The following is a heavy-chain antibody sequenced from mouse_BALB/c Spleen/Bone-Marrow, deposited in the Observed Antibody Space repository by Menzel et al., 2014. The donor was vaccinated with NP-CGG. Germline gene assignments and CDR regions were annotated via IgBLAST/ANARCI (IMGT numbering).Heavy chain of an antibody. J-gene: IGHJ4*01. CDR2: IDPSDSYS. V-gene: IGHV1-69*02. Sequence: QVQLQQSGAELVKPGASVKLSCKASGYTFTNYWMHWVKQRPGQGLEWIGEIDPSDSYSNYNQNFKGKATLTVDKSSSTAYMQLTSLTSEDSAVYYCARGVLCFCAVDCWGPGTSVTVSS. CDR1: GYTFTNYW. CDR3: ARGVLCFCAVDC. D-gene: IGHD6-1*01.